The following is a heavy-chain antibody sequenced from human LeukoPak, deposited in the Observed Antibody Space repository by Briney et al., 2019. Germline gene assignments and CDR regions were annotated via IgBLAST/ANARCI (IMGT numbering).Heavy chain of an antibody. V-gene: IGHV3-21*01. CDR3: TSRYCTTTTCYSFDN. D-gene: IGHD2-2*01. J-gene: IGHJ3*02. CDR1: GFGFNSYS. Sequence: GGSLRLSCAASGFGFNSYSMNWVRQAPGKGLDWVSSISSSSAHIFYADSVKGRFSISRDNAKNSLYLQMNSLRVEDTAVYYCTSRYCTTTTCYSFDNWGQGTMVTVSS. CDR2: ISSSSAHI.